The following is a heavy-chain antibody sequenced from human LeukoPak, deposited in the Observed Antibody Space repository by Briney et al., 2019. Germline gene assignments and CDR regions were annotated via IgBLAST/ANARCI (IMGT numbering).Heavy chain of an antibody. V-gene: IGHV4-34*01. CDR3: ARGGKYSSGWPIDY. CDR1: GGSFSGYY. CDR2: INHSGST. D-gene: IGHD6-19*01. J-gene: IGHJ4*02. Sequence: PSDTLSLTCAVYGGSFSGYYWSGMRQPPGRGLEGIGEINHSGSTNYNPSLKSRVTISVDTSKNQFSLKLSSVTAADTAVYYCARGGKYSSGWPIDYWGQGTLVTVSS.